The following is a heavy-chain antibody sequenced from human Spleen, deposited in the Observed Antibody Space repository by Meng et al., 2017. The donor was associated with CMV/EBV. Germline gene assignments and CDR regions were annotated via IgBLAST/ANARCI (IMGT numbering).Heavy chain of an antibody. J-gene: IGHJ5*02. Sequence: GESLKISCVASGFTFRTYSMNWVRQAPGKGLEWVSYISSSSTIIYYADSVKGRFTISRDNAKNSLYLQMNSLRAEDTAVYFYARGYHDREFRSWGKGTLVTVSS. CDR3: ARGYHDREFRS. CDR2: ISSSSTII. CDR1: GFTFRTYS. D-gene: IGHD3-22*01. V-gene: IGHV3-48*04.